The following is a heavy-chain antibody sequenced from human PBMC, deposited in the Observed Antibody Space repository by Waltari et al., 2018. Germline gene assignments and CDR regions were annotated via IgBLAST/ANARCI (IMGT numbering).Heavy chain of an antibody. CDR2: IYYSGIT. D-gene: IGHD3-3*01. CDR1: GGSISSSSYY. Sequence: QLQLQESGPGLVKPSETLSLTCTVSGGSISSSSYYWGWIRQPPGKGLEWIGSIYYSGITYYNTSRKSRVTISVDTSKNQFYLKLSSVTAADTAVYDCASRITIFGVVRGDYWGQGTLVTVSS. J-gene: IGHJ4*02. V-gene: IGHV4-39*01. CDR3: ASRITIFGVVRGDY.